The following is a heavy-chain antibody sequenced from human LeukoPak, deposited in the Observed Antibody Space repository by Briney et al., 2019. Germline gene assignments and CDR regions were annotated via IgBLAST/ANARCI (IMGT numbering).Heavy chain of an antibody. CDR2: IYYSGSV. CDR3: ARDYVPPPHTIFGGFDY. V-gene: IGHV4-59*12. Sequence: RTSETLSLTCSVSGGSITNNYWSWIRQPPGKGLEWIGYIYYSGSVTYNPSLKSRVTMSVDTSKNQFSLKLCSVTAADTAVYYCARDYVPPPHTIFGGFDYWGQGTLVTVSS. CDR1: GGSITNNY. J-gene: IGHJ4*02. D-gene: IGHD3-3*01.